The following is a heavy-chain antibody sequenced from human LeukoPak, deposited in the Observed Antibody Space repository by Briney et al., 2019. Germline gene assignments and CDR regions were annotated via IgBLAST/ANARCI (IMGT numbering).Heavy chain of an antibody. Sequence: SVKVSCKASGGTFSSYAISWVRQAPGQGLEWMGRIIPIFGTANYAQKFQGRVTITADKSTSTAYVELSSLRSEDTAVYYCARGGSTPFDPWGQGTLVTVSS. D-gene: IGHD2-2*01. J-gene: IGHJ5*02. V-gene: IGHV1-69*06. CDR1: GGTFSSYA. CDR2: IIPIFGTA. CDR3: ARGGSTPFDP.